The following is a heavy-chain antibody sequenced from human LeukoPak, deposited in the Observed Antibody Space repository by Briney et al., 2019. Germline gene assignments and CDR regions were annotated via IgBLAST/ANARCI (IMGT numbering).Heavy chain of an antibody. CDR3: ARAYCSGGTCYSSRGMFDP. CDR1: GGSISSYY. Sequence: SETLSLTCTVSGGSISSYYWSWIRQPAGKGLEWIGRIHTSGSTNYNPSLKSRVTMSVDTSKNQFSLKLNSVTAADTAVYYCARAYCSGGTCYSSRGMFDPWGQGTLVTVSS. D-gene: IGHD2-15*01. J-gene: IGHJ5*02. V-gene: IGHV4-4*07. CDR2: IHTSGST.